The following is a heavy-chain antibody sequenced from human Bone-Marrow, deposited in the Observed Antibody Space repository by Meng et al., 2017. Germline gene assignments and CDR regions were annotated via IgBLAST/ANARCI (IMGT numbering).Heavy chain of an antibody. D-gene: IGHD1-26*01. J-gene: IGHJ4*02. Sequence: GESLKISCAASGFTFSNYWLSWLRQAPGKGLEWLANIKQDGSEKYYIDSVKGRFTISRDNAKNSVYLQMSSLRAEDTAIYYCARDPDELLGANFHFWGQGTLVTVSS. V-gene: IGHV3-7*01. CDR2: IKQDGSEK. CDR1: GFTFSNYW. CDR3: ARDPDELLGANFHF.